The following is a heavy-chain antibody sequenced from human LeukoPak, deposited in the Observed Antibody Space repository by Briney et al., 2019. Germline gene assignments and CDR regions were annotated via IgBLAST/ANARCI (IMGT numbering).Heavy chain of an antibody. V-gene: IGHV3-9*01. CDR2: INWSGSSI. CDR3: AKDRVSVAIVMDV. D-gene: IGHD5-12*01. J-gene: IGHJ6*02. Sequence: GGSLRLSCRASGFIFDDYGMHWVRQAPGKGPEWVSGINWSGSSIGYADSVKGRFTISRDNAKNALYLQMNDLRLEDAALYYCAKDRVSVAIVMDVWGLGTTVAVSS. CDR1: GFIFDDYG.